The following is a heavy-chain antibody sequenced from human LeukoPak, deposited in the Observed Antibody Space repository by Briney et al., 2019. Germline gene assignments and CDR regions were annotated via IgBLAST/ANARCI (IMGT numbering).Heavy chain of an antibody. Sequence: AASVKVSCKASGYTFTSYAMHWVRQAPGQRLEWMGWINAGNGNTKYSQKFQGRVTMTRDTSTSTVYMELSSLRSEDTAVYYCARARDYYDSSGYYPEGYWGQGTLVTVSS. D-gene: IGHD3-22*01. CDR3: ARARDYYDSSGYYPEGY. CDR1: GYTFTSYA. V-gene: IGHV1-3*01. J-gene: IGHJ4*02. CDR2: INAGNGNT.